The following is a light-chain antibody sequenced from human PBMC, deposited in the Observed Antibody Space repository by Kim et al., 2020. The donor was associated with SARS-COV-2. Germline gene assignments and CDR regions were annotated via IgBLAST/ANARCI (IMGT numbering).Light chain of an antibody. J-gene: IGLJ7*01. CDR2: EDN. V-gene: IGLV6-57*02. CDR3: QSYNDSYNVV. Sequence: NFMLTQPHSVSQSPGKTVTISCTGSGGSIANNFVQWYQQRPGSAPTTVIYEDNQRFSGVPDRFSGSIDRSSNSASLSISGLKTEDEAVYYCQSYNDSYNVVFGGGTQLTVL. CDR1: GGSIANNF.